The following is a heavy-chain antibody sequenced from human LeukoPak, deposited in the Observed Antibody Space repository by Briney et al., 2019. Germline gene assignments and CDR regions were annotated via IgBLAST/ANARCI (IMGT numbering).Heavy chain of an antibody. V-gene: IGHV3-74*01. CDR1: GFTFSSYW. CDR3: ARDEYCSSTSCHPAFDY. J-gene: IGHJ4*02. Sequence: GGSLRLSCAASGFTFSSYWMHWVRQAPGKGLVWVSRINSDGSSTSYADSVKGRFTISRDNAKNTLYLQMNSLRAEDTAVYYCARDEYCSSTSCHPAFDYWGQGTLVTVSS. D-gene: IGHD2-2*01. CDR2: INSDGSST.